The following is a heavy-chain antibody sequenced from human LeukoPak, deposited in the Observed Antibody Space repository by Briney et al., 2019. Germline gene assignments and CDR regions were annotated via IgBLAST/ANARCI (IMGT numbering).Heavy chain of an antibody. CDR2: ISSSGST. Sequence: SQTLSLTCTVSGDSISSGDYYWSWIRQPAGKGLEWIGRISSSGSTNYNPSLKSRVTISVDTSKNQFSLKLSSVTAADTAVYYCARVLRGNWNYAHYYYMDVWGKGTTVTVSS. D-gene: IGHD1-7*01. CDR1: GDSISSGDYY. V-gene: IGHV4-61*02. J-gene: IGHJ6*03. CDR3: ARVLRGNWNYAHYYYMDV.